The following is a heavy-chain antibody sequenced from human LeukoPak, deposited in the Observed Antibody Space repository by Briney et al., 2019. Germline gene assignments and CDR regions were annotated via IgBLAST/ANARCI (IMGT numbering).Heavy chain of an antibody. J-gene: IGHJ4*02. CDR1: GYTFTAYY. D-gene: IGHD6-19*01. CDR2: INPNSGAT. Sequence: GASVKVSCKTSGYTFTAYYMHWVRQAPGQGLEWMGWINPNSGATNYAQKFQGRVAMTRDTSITTTYMELSSLRSDDTAVYYCATRPGLSSGEDSWGQGALVTVSS. V-gene: IGHV1-2*02. CDR3: ATRPGLSSGEDS.